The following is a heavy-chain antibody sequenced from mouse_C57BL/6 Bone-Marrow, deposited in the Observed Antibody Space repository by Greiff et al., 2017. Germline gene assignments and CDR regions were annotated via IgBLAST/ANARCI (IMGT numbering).Heavy chain of an antibody. J-gene: IGHJ4*01. Sequence: VNVVESGAELARPGASVKLSCKASGYTFTSYGISWVKQRTGQGLEWIGEIYPRSGNTYYNEKFKGKATLAADKSSSTAYMELRSLTSEDSAVYFCARTGCSYDYDGFFRYAMDYGGQGTSVTVSS. CDR3: ARTGCSYDYDGFFRYAMDY. CDR1: GYTFTSYG. CDR2: IYPRSGNT. D-gene: IGHD2-4*01. V-gene: IGHV1-81*01.